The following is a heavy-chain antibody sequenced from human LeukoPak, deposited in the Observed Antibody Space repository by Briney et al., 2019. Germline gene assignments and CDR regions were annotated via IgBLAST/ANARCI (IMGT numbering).Heavy chain of an antibody. D-gene: IGHD4-23*01. Sequence: ETLSLTCTVSGGSISSSSYYWGWIRQPPGKGLEWVSTITSSVISTYYADSVKGRFTISRDNSKNTLYLQMSSLRAEDTAIYYCARGPPLVTPRYLGLFDPWGQGTLVTVSS. CDR3: ARGPPLVTPRYLGLFDP. J-gene: IGHJ5*02. CDR1: GGSISSSSYY. CDR2: ITSSVIST. V-gene: IGHV3-23*01.